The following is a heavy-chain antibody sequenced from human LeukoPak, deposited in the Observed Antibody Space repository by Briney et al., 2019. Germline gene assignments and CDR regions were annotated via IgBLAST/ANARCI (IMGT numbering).Heavy chain of an antibody. V-gene: IGHV3-33*01. CDR2: IWYDRTNK. J-gene: IGHJ4*02. CDR1: GFTFSTYA. D-gene: IGHD4-17*01. CDR3: ARDRLTTVTTFHFDY. Sequence: PGGSLRLSCAASGFTFSTYAMHWVRQAPGKGLEWVAVIWYDRTNKYYADSVKGRFTISRDNSKNTLYLQMSSLRAGDTAVYYCARDRLTTVTTFHFDYWGQGTLVTVSS.